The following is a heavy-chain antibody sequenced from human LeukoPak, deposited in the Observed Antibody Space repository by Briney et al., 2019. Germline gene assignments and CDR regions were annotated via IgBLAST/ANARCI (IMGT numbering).Heavy chain of an antibody. CDR2: INPNSGGT. J-gene: IGHJ4*02. CDR1: GYSFIDYY. CDR3: ARDGGFDY. D-gene: IGHD3-16*01. V-gene: IGHV1-2*02. Sequence: GASVKVSCKASGYSFIDYYMHWVRQAPGQGLEWMGWINPNSGGTNYAQKFQGRVTMTRDTSVSTAYMELSSLRFDDTAVYYCARDGGFDYWDQGTLVTVSS.